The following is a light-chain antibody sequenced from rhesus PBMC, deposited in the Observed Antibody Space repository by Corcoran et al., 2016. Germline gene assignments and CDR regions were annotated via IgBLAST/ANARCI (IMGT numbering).Light chain of an antibody. Sequence: DIQMTQSPASLSASVGDRVTIACRASDNVQNFLNWWQQKPGKAPKLLIYRASRSHGGVPSRFSGCGSGTDFTFTISSLQPEYFATYYCQRGYGAPVTFDPGTKLDIK. CDR2: RAS. V-gene: IGKV1-74*01. J-gene: IGKJ3*01. CDR1: DNVQNF. CDR3: QRGYGAPVT.